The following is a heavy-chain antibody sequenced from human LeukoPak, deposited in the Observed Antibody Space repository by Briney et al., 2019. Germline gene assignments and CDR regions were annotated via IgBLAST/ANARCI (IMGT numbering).Heavy chain of an antibody. V-gene: IGHV1-2*02. CDR2: INPNSGGT. CDR3: AREEDSGSYPFDY. D-gene: IGHD1-26*01. Sequence: MXWXXXXXGXGLEWMGWINPNSGGTNYAQKFQGRVTMTRDTSISTAYMELSRLRSDDTAVYYCAREEDSGSYPFDYWGQGTLVTVSS. J-gene: IGHJ4*02.